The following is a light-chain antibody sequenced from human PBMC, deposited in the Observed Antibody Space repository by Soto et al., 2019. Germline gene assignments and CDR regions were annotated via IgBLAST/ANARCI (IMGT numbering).Light chain of an antibody. CDR1: SSDVGGHNY. Sequence: QSVLTQPASVSGSPGQSITISCTGTSSDVGGHNYVSWYQQHPGKAPKLMIYEVTNRPSGFSNRFSGSKSGNTASLTISGLQADDEADYYCSSYISTGTVVVFGTGTKVTVL. CDR2: EVT. CDR3: SSYISTGTVVV. J-gene: IGLJ1*01. V-gene: IGLV2-14*01.